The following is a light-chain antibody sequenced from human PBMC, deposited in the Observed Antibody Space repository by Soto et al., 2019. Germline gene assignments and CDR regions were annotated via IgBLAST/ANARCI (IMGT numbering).Light chain of an antibody. CDR2: EVN. J-gene: IGLJ3*02. Sequence: QSVLTQPASVTGSPGQSITISCTGTSSDIGRYNFVSWYQQHPAKAPKLMIYEVNKWPSGISNRFSGSKSGNTASLTISGLQAEDEAEYYCSSYGDGFTWVFGGGTKLTVL. CDR1: SSDIGRYNF. CDR3: SSYGDGFTWV. V-gene: IGLV2-23*02.